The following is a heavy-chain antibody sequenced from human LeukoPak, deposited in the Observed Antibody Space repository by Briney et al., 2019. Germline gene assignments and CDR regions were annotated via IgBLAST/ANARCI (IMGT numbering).Heavy chain of an antibody. CDR2: INHSGGN. V-gene: IGHV4-34*01. D-gene: IGHD1-7*01. CDR1: GGYFSNSH. CDR3: ATGGRELPGARRFKPGNWFDP. Sequence: SETLSLTCAVYGGYFSNSHWSWIRQPPGKGLEWIGEINHSGGNNYNPSLKSRVTISEDKSKNQFSLKVNSVTAADTAVYYCATGGRELPGARRFKPGNWFDPWGQGTLVTVSS. J-gene: IGHJ5*02.